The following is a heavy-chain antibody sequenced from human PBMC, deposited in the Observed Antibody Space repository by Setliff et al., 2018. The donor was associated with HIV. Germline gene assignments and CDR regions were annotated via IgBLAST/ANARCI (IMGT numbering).Heavy chain of an antibody. CDR1: GFTFSVHG. V-gene: IGHV3-30*02. J-gene: IGHJ4*02. D-gene: IGHD6-13*01. Sequence: PGGSLRLSCAASGFTFSVHGMHWVRQAPCKGLEWVAFINYDESSEYYADSVKGRFTISRGNSKNTLFLQMNSLRAEDTAIYYCAKVQGTWYGGKGTCDYWGQGTLVTVSS. CDR3: AKVQGTWYGGKGTCDY. CDR2: INYDESSE.